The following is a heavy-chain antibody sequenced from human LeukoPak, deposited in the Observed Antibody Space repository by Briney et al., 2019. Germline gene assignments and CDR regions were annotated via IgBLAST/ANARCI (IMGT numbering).Heavy chain of an antibody. CDR1: GFTLSSYA. V-gene: IGHV3-23*01. CDR2: ISDSGNT. J-gene: IGHJ4*02. D-gene: IGHD2-21*01. CDR3: AKAPVTTCRGAYCYPFDY. Sequence: GGSLRLSCAASGFTLSSYAMSWVRQAPGKGLEWVSAISDSGNTYHADSVKGRFTISRDSSKNTLFLQMNRLRPEDAAVYYCAKAPVTTCRGAYCYPFDYWGQGTLVAVSS.